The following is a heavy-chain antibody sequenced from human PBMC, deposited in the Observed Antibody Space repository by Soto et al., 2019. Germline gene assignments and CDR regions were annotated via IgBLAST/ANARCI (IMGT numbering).Heavy chain of an antibody. CDR3: AKSRVFIGAIVTLLDS. Sequence: EVQLLESGGGLVQPGGSLTLSCATSGFTFSSYAMVWVRQAAEKGLEWVASISNNGDTAYYADSVKGRFTSSRGNSENTVYLQMNGLRADYTALYFCAKSRVFIGAIVTLLDSWGQGTQVTVSS. D-gene: IGHD3-16*01. J-gene: IGHJ4*02. CDR1: GFTFSSYA. CDR2: ISNNGDTA. V-gene: IGHV3-23*01.